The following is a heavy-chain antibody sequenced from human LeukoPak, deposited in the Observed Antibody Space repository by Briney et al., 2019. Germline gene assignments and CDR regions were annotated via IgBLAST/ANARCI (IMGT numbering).Heavy chain of an antibody. J-gene: IGHJ4*02. CDR3: ARGASSGWYSRYCYY. CDR2: INPNSGGT. Sequence: ASVKVSCTASGYTFTGYNMHCVRQAPGQGLEWMGWINPNSGGTNYAQKFQGRVTMTRDTSISTAYMELSRLRSDDTAVYYCARGASSGWYSRYCYYWGQGTLVTVSS. V-gene: IGHV1-2*02. CDR1: GYTFTGYN. D-gene: IGHD6-19*01.